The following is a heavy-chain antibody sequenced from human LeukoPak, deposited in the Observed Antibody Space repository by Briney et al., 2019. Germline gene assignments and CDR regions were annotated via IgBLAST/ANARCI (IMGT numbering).Heavy chain of an antibody. J-gene: IGHJ4*02. CDR2: ISSTATYI. Sequence: PGGSLRLSCAGSAFTFSSYTMSWVRQAPGKGLEWVSSISSTATYIYYADSVKGRFTISRDNAKNSLYLQMSSLRAEDTAVYYCARDNWNYGQFDYWGQGTLVTVSS. V-gene: IGHV3-21*01. CDR3: ARDNWNYGQFDY. CDR1: AFTFSSYT. D-gene: IGHD1-7*01.